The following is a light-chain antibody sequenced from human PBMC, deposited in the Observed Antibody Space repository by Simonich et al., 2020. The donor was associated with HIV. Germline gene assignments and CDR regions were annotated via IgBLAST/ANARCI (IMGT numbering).Light chain of an antibody. J-gene: IGKJ5*01. CDR3: QQYGSSPT. Sequence: EIVLTQSPGTLSLSPGERATLSCRASQSVSSSYLAWYPQKPGLAPRLLIYDASSRATGIPDRFSGSGSGTDFTLTISRLEPEDFAVYYCQQYGSSPTFGQGTRLEIK. CDR1: QSVSSSY. CDR2: DAS. V-gene: IGKV3D-20*01.